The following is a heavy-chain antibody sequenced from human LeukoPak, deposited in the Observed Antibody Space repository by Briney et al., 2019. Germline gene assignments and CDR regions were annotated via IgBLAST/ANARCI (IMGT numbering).Heavy chain of an antibody. J-gene: IGHJ5*02. CDR3: ARGQYQLLLRGWFDP. CDR2: ISAYSGNT. Sequence: ASVKVSCKASGYTFTSYGISWVRQAPGQGLEWMGWISAYSGNTNYAQKLQGRVTMTTDTSTSTAYMELRSLRSDDTAVYYCARGQYQLLLRGWFDPWGQGTLVTVSS. V-gene: IGHV1-18*01. D-gene: IGHD2-2*01. CDR1: GYTFTSYG.